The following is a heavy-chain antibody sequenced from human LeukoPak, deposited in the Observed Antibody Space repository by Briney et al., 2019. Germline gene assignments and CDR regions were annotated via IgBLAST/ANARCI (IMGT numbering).Heavy chain of an antibody. V-gene: IGHV1-18*01. CDR3: ARVTYDSMLY. CDR1: GYTFTSYG. D-gene: IGHD3-22*01. Sequence: ASVKVSCKASGYTFTSYGISWVRQAPGQGLEWMGWITAYSGYTNYVQNLQGRVTMTTDTSTSTAYMELRSLRSDDTAVYYCARVTYDSMLYWGQGTLVTVSS. J-gene: IGHJ4*02. CDR2: ITAYSGYT.